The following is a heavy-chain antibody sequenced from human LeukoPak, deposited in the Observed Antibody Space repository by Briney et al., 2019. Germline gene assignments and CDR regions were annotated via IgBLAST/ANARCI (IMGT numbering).Heavy chain of an antibody. D-gene: IGHD1-1*01. Sequence: ASVKVSCKASGYTFTSYAMNWVRQAPGQGLEWMGWINTNTGNPTYAQRFTGRFVFSLDTSVSTAYLQISSLKAEDTAVYYCARPPYKSYGPNGMDVWGQGTTVTVSS. V-gene: IGHV7-4-1*02. CDR2: INTNTGNP. CDR3: ARPPYKSYGPNGMDV. J-gene: IGHJ6*02. CDR1: GYTFTSYA.